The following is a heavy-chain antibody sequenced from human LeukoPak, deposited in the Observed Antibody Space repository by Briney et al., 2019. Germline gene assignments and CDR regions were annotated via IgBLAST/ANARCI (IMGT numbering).Heavy chain of an antibody. CDR2: IKQGGREE. V-gene: IGHV3-7*03. Sequence: PGGSLRLSCVASEFIFSDYWMSWVRQAPGKGLEWVANIKQGGREEKYVGSVKGRFAISRDDAKSTLYLQMDSLSGDDTAVYYCARDLVIDGSGSYFDPWGQETLVTVSS. CDR1: EFIFSDYW. D-gene: IGHD3-10*01. CDR3: ARDLVIDGSGSYFDP. J-gene: IGHJ5*02.